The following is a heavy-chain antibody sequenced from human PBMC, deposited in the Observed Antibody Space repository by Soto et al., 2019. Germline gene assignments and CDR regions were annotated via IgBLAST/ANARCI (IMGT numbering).Heavy chain of an antibody. CDR2: INPSGGST. Sequence: VASVKVSCKASGYTFTSYYMHWVRQAPGQGLEWMGIINPSGGSTSYARKFQGRVTMTRDTSTSTVYMELSSLRSEDTAVYYCARDFETYYDFWSGYYTAGDYWGQGTLVTVSS. J-gene: IGHJ4*02. CDR3: ARDFETYYDFWSGYYTAGDY. V-gene: IGHV1-46*01. CDR1: GYTFTSYY. D-gene: IGHD3-3*01.